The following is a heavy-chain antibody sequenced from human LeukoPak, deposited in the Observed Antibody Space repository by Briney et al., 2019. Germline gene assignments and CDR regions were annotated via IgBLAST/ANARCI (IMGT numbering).Heavy chain of an antibody. J-gene: IGHJ6*02. Sequence: GRSLRLSCAASGFTFSSYGMHWVRQAPGKGLEWVAVIWYDGSNKYYADSVKGRFTISRDNSKNTLYLQMNSLGVEDTAVYYCAKEGSSSSWYYYGLDVWGQGTTVTVSS. CDR3: AKEGSSSSWYYYGLDV. V-gene: IGHV3-33*06. CDR2: IWYDGSNK. CDR1: GFTFSSYG. D-gene: IGHD6-6*01.